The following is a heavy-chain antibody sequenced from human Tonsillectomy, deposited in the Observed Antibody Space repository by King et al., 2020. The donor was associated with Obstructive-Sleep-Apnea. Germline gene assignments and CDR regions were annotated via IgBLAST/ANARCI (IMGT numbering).Heavy chain of an antibody. V-gene: IGHV2-5*02. CDR2: IYWDDDK. CDR1: GFSLSAIEVG. J-gene: IGHJ3*02. Sequence: ITLKESGPTLVKPTQTLTLTCTFSGFSLSAIEVGVCWLRHPPGEALEWLALIYWDDDKRYSPSLKSRLTITKDTSKNQVVLIMTNMESVETATYFCAHTLKERVTVYDAFDIWGKGTLVTVSS. CDR3: AHTLKERVTVYDAFDI. D-gene: IGHD2-21*02.